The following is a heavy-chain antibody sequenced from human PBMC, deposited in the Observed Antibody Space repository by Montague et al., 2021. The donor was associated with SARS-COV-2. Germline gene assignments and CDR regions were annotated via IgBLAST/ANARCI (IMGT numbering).Heavy chain of an antibody. CDR3: ASVKRGYYYGLGVSAHFDY. CDR2: IYYSGST. D-gene: IGHD3-10*01. J-gene: IGHJ4*02. V-gene: IGHV4-59*01. CDR1: GGSISSYY. Sequence: SETLSLTCTVSGGSISSYYWSWLRQPPGKGLEWIGHIYYSGSTNYNPSLKSRVTISVDTSKNQFSLKLSSVTAADTAVYYCASVKRGYYYGLGVSAHFDYWGQGTLVTVSS.